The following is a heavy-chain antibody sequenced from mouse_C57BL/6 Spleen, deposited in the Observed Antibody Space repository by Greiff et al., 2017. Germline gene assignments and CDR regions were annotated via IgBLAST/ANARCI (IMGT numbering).Heavy chain of an antibody. CDR1: GYTFTSYW. Sequence: QVQLQQSGAELVKPGASVKMSCKASGYTFTSYWITWVKQRPGQGLEWIGDIYPGSGSTNYNEKFKSKATLTVDTSSSTAYMQLSSLTSEDSAVYYCARSPSYYGSSPNYFDYWGQGTTLTVSS. V-gene: IGHV1-55*01. CDR3: ARSPSYYGSSPNYFDY. J-gene: IGHJ2*01. D-gene: IGHD1-1*01. CDR2: IYPGSGST.